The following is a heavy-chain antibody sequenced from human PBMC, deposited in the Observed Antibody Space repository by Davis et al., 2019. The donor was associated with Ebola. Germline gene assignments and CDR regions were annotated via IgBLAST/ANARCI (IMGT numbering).Heavy chain of an antibody. CDR1: EFTFSNYD. CDR2: VSGSGGST. Sequence: PGGSLRLSCAASEFTFSNYDMGWVRQVPGKGLEWVSGVSGSGGSTYYADSVKGRFTISRDNSKNTLYLQMNSLRAEDTAVYYCARVGYDFLSIYPALDAFDIWGQGTMVTVSS. D-gene: IGHD3-3*01. CDR3: ARVGYDFLSIYPALDAFDI. V-gene: IGHV3-23*01. J-gene: IGHJ3*02.